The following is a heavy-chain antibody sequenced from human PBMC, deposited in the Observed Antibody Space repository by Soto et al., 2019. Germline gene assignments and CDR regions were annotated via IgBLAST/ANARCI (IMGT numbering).Heavy chain of an antibody. D-gene: IGHD2-8*01. Sequence: EVQLVESGGGLVQPGGSLRLSCAGSGFTFSSYWMSWVRQTPDKGLEWVAKIKQDGSAKSYVASVKGRFTISRDNARNTLSLQMESLRAEDKAVYYCVIDPREDSGYYYYFDCWGQGTLVTVSS. J-gene: IGHJ4*02. CDR3: VIDPREDSGYYYYFDC. V-gene: IGHV3-7*01. CDR1: GFTFSSYW. CDR2: IKQDGSAK.